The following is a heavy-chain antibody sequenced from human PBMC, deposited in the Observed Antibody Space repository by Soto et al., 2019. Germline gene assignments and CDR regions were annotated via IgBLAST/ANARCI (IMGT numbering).Heavy chain of an antibody. J-gene: IGHJ4*02. CDR1: GYTFTDCY. D-gene: IGHD6-13*01. V-gene: IGHV1-2*02. CDR2: INPKSGGT. Sequence: QVQLVQSGAEVKKPGPSVKVSCKASGYTFTDCYVHWVRQAPGQGLEWMGWINPKSGGTNIAQRFKGRDNMTRDMSISTVYMEINRLKSDDTAVYYCVRDGLVSSARYYFDYWGQGTLVTVSS. CDR3: VRDGLVSSARYYFDY.